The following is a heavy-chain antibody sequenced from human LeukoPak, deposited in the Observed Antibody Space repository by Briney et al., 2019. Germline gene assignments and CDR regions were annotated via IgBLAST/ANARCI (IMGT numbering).Heavy chain of an antibody. CDR2: IRSKAYGGTT. Sequence: GGSLRLSCTASGFTFGDYAISWVRQAPGKGLEWVGFIRSKAYGGTTEYAASVKGRFTVSRDDSKNIAYLQMNNLKAEDTAVYYCTRVSLVVASVFFDYWGRRTLVTVSS. J-gene: IGHJ4*02. CDR3: TRVSLVVASVFFDY. D-gene: IGHD2-15*01. CDR1: GFTFGDYA. V-gene: IGHV3-49*04.